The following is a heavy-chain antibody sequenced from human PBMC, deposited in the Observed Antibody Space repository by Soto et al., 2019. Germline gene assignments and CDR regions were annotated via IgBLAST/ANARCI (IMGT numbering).Heavy chain of an antibody. J-gene: IGHJ5*02. V-gene: IGHV4-39*01. Sequence: SETLSLTCTVSGGSISSSSYCWGWIRQPPGKGLEWIGSIYYSGSTYYNPSLKSRVTISVDTSKNQFSLKLSSVTAADTAVYYCARHEMFRDIWFGELPRYNWFDPWGQGTLVTVSS. D-gene: IGHD3-10*01. CDR2: IYYSGST. CDR3: ARHEMFRDIWFGELPRYNWFDP. CDR1: GGSISSSSYC.